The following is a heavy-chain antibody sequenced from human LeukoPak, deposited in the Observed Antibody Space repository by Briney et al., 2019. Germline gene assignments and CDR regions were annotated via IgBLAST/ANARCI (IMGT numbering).Heavy chain of an antibody. CDR1: GGSISSYY. CDR3: AKHGAPQYCSSTSCYGYFDY. Sequence: SETLSLTCTVSGGSISSYYWSWIRQPPGKGLEWIGSIYYSGSTYYNPSLKSRVTISVDTSKNQFSLKLSSVTAADTAVYYCAKHGAPQYCSSTSCYGYFDYWGQGTLVTVSS. D-gene: IGHD2-2*01. J-gene: IGHJ4*02. CDR2: IYYSGST. V-gene: IGHV4-59*05.